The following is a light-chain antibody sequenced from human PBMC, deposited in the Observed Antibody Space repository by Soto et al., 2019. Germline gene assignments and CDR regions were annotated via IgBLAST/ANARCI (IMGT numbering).Light chain of an antibody. V-gene: IGKV3-20*01. CDR3: QQYVSSSYT. CDR2: GAS. J-gene: IGKJ2*01. CDR1: QSVSSSY. Sequence: EIVLTQSPGTLSLSPGERATLSCRASQSVSSSYLAWYQQKHGQAPRLLIYGASNRATGIPDRFSGSGSGKDFTLTISRLEPEDFTVYYCQQYVSSSYTFGQGTKLEIK.